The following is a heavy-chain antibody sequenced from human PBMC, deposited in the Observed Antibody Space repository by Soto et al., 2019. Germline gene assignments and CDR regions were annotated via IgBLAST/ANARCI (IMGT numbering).Heavy chain of an antibody. CDR1: GGSISSYY. CDR3: ARDLTDYDYVWGSLRGAFDL. V-gene: IGHV4-59*01. D-gene: IGHD3-16*01. CDR2: IYYSGST. J-gene: IGHJ3*01. Sequence: SKNLSITCTVCGGSISSYYSSYIRQPPWKGLEWIGYIYYSGSTNYNPSLNSRVTISVDTSKNQFSLKLSSVTAADTAVYYCARDLTDYDYVWGSLRGAFDLWGQGTMVTVS.